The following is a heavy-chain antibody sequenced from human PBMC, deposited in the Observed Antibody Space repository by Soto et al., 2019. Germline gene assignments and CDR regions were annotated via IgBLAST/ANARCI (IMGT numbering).Heavy chain of an antibody. Sequence: PGESLKISCKGSGYSFTSYWISWVRQMPGKGLEWMGRIDPSDSYTNYSPSFQGHVTISADKSISTAYLQWSSLKASDTAMFYCARRFSSSSGGYYYYGMDVWGQGTTVTVSS. V-gene: IGHV5-10-1*01. CDR3: ARRFSSSSGGYYYYGMDV. CDR2: IDPSDSYT. D-gene: IGHD6-6*01. CDR1: GYSFTSYW. J-gene: IGHJ6*02.